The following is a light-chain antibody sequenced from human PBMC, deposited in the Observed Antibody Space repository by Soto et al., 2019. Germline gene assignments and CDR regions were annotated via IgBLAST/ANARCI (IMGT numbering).Light chain of an antibody. CDR3: QQYGSSPRT. V-gene: IGKV3-20*01. CDR1: QSVSGSY. J-gene: IGKJ1*01. Sequence: IVLTQSPGTLSLSPGDRATLSCRASQSVSGSYLAWYQQKPGLAPRLLIYGASIRATGIPDRFSGSGSGTDFTLTISRLEPEDCAVYYCQQYGSSPRTVGQGTKVEIK. CDR2: GAS.